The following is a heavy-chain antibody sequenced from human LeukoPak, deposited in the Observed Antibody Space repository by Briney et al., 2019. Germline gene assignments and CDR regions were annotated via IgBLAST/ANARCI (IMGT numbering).Heavy chain of an antibody. Sequence: PGGSLRLSCAASGFTFSSYAMHWVRQAPGKGLEWVAVISYDGSNKYYADSVKGRFTISRDNSKNTLYLQMNSLRAEDTAVYYCASVEATDYYYYGMDVWGQGTTVTVSS. CDR2: ISYDGSNK. V-gene: IGHV3-30-3*01. CDR1: GFTFSSYA. CDR3: ASVEATDYYYYGMDV. J-gene: IGHJ6*02.